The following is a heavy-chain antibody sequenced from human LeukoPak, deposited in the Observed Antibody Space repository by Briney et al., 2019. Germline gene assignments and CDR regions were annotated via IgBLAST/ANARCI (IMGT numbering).Heavy chain of an antibody. CDR1: GFTFSSYG. D-gene: IGHD6-6*01. CDR3: AKDQRYDVYSSSSVYYYYGMDV. J-gene: IGHJ6*02. CDR2: IWYDGSNK. Sequence: PGRSLRLSCAASGFTFSSYGMHWVRQAPGKGLEWVAVIWYDGSNKYYADSVKGRFTISRDNSKNTLYLQMNSLRAEDTAVYYCAKDQRYDVYSSSSVYYYYGMDVWGQGTTVTVSS. V-gene: IGHV3-33*06.